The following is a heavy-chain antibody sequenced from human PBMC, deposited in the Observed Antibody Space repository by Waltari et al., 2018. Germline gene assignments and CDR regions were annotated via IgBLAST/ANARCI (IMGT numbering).Heavy chain of an antibody. V-gene: IGHV4-4*07. CDR3: ARDLGYYDSSGYRPHDAFDI. CDR1: GGSISSYY. Sequence: QVQLQESGPGLVKPSETLSLTCTVSGGSISSYYWSWIRQPAGKGLEWIGRSYTSGSTNYNPALKSRVTMSGDTSKNQFSLKLSSVTAADTAVYYCARDLGYYDSSGYRPHDAFDIWGQGTMVTVSS. J-gene: IGHJ3*02. CDR2: SYTSGST. D-gene: IGHD3-22*01.